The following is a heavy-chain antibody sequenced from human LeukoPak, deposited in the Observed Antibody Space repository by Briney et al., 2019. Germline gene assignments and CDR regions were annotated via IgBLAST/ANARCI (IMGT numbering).Heavy chain of an antibody. D-gene: IGHD2-8*02. Sequence: QTGGSLRPSCAASGFTFSHYGMHWVRQAPDKGLEWVAFLQNHGGDIHYADSVEGRFTISRDNSKNTLYLQMNSLRPEDTAVCCCANRWGTQALGNNIDIWGQGTLVTVSS. J-gene: IGHJ3*02. V-gene: IGHV3-30*02. CDR3: ANRWGTQALGNNIDI. CDR1: GFTFSHYG. CDR2: LQNHGGDI.